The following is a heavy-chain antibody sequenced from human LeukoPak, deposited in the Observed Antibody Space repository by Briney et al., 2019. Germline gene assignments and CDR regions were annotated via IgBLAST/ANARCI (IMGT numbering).Heavy chain of an antibody. D-gene: IGHD1-26*01. CDR3: AGVLVGATYPTCFDY. J-gene: IGHJ4*02. CDR2: IIPIFGTA. Sequence: SVKVSCKASGGTFSSYAISWVRQAPGQGLEWMGGIIPIFGTANYAQKFQGRVTITTDESTSTAYMELSSLRSEDTAVYYCAGVLVGATYPTCFDYWGQGTLVTVSS. CDR1: GGTFSSYA. V-gene: IGHV1-69*05.